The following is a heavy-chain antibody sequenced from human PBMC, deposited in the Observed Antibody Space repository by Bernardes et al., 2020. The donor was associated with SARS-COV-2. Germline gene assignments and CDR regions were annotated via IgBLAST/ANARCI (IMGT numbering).Heavy chain of an antibody. CDR2: LSGSGGRT. CDR3: AKETIAARRFDP. CDR1: GFRSLSFENYG. V-gene: IGHV3-23*01. Sequence: GSLRLSCVNSGFRSLSFENYGTSWVGQAPGKGLEWGSGLSGSGGRTYYADSVRGRFTISRDNSKHTLYLQMRSLRAEDTAVYYCAKETIAARRFDPWGQGTLVTVSS. J-gene: IGHJ5*02. D-gene: IGHD6-6*01.